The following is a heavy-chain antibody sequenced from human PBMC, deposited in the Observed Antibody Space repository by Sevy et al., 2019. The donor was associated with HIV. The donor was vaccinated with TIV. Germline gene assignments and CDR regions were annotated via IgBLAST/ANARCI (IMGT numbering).Heavy chain of an antibody. D-gene: IGHD6-19*01. V-gene: IGHV4-59*01. Sequence: SETLSLTCTVSGDSISSYYWSWIRQPPGKGLEWIGYLYYSGITNYNPALKSRVTISGDTSKNQFSLKLSSVTAADTAVYYCARGLAYYFDYCGQGTLVTVSS. CDR3: ARGLAYYFDY. CDR1: GDSISSYY. CDR2: LYYSGIT. J-gene: IGHJ4*02.